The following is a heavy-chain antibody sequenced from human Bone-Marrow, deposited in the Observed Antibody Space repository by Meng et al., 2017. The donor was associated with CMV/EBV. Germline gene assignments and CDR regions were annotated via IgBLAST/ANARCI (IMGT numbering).Heavy chain of an antibody. CDR1: GFTFSSYE. CDR3: VRGEAVFDY. V-gene: IGHV3-48*03. Sequence: GESLKISCAASGFTFSSYEMNWVRQAPGKGLEWVSYISSSGSTIYYADSVKGRFTISRHDAKNSMFLQMDSLRAEDTAVYYCVRGEAVFDYWGQGTLVTVSS. CDR2: ISSSGSTI. D-gene: IGHD6-19*01. J-gene: IGHJ4*02.